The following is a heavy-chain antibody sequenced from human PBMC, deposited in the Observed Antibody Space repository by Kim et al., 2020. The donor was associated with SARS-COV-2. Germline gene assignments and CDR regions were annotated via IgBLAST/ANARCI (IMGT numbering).Heavy chain of an antibody. CDR2: IRSKPNNYAT. CDR3: ARRGEYRGMDV. D-gene: IGHD4-17*01. CDR1: GFIFSGSA. Sequence: GGSLRLSCAASGFIFSGSAMHWVRQASGKGLEWVGRIRSKPNNYATAYAVSVTGRFTISRDDSKNTAYLQMNSLKAEDTAVYYCARRGEYRGMDVGGQGITVTVS. J-gene: IGHJ6*02. V-gene: IGHV3-73*01.